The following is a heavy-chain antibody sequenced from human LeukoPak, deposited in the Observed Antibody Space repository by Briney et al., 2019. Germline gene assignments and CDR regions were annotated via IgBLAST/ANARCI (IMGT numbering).Heavy chain of an antibody. Sequence: GGSLRLSCAVSGLTFSNFAMAWVRQAPGKGLDWVAGISGGAENTYYGDSAKGRFTISRDNSKNTVDLEMNSLRAEGTAVYFCATYDVMNGCLDYWGQGAQVTVSS. CDR3: ATYDVMNGCLDY. J-gene: IGHJ4*02. CDR1: GLTFSNFA. D-gene: IGHD3/OR15-3a*01. CDR2: ISGGAENT. V-gene: IGHV3-23*01.